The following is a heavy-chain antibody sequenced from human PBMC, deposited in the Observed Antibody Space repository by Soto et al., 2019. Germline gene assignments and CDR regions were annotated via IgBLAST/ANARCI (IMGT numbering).Heavy chain of an antibody. J-gene: IGHJ4*02. CDR2: IKIKTDGGTT. Sequence: EVQLVESGGGLVKPGGSLRLSCAASGFTFSNAWMSWVRQAPGKGLEWVGRIKIKTDGGTTDYAAPVKGRFTISRDDSKNTLYLQMNSLKNEHTAVYYCTADQVWFGELHDYWGPGTLVTVSS. CDR3: TADQVWFGELHDY. D-gene: IGHD3-10*01. V-gene: IGHV3-15*01. CDR1: GFTFSNAW.